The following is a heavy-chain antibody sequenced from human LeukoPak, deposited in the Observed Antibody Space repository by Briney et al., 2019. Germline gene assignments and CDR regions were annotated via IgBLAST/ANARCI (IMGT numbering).Heavy chain of an antibody. V-gene: IGHV1-69*06. J-gene: IGHJ4*02. Sequence: SVKVSCKASGGTFSSYAISWVRQAPGQGLEWMGGVVPIFGTANYAQKFQRRVTITADKSTSTAYMELSSLRSEDTAVYYCARGSPYGDFYFDYWNQGTLVTASA. CDR3: ARGSPYGDFYFDY. CDR1: GGTFSSYA. CDR2: VVPIFGTA. D-gene: IGHD4-17*01.